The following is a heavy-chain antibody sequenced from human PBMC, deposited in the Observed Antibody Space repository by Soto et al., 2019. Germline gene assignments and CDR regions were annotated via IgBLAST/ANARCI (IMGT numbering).Heavy chain of an antibody. CDR1: GGSISGYY. Sequence: SETLSRTCTVSGGSISGYYWTWIRQPAGKGLEWIGRIYSSGTTKYNPSLKSRVTMSLDPSKNQFSLSLSSVTATDTAGYYCARGQRFSDWFDPWGPGTLVTVSS. D-gene: IGHD3-3*01. V-gene: IGHV4-4*07. CDR2: IYSSGTT. J-gene: IGHJ5*02. CDR3: ARGQRFSDWFDP.